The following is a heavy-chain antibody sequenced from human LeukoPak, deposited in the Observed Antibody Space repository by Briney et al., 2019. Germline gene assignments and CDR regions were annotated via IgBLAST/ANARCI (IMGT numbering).Heavy chain of an antibody. V-gene: IGHV3-48*01. CDR2: IGSGSSTI. Sequence: GGSLRLSCAASGFTFFSYWMTWVRQAPGKGLEWLSYIGSGSSTIYYADSVRGRFTISRDNAKNSLYLEMDSLRAEDTAVYYCARALNLLDPVTLDNWGQGTLVTVSS. CDR1: GFTFFSYW. J-gene: IGHJ4*02. D-gene: IGHD1-1*01. CDR3: ARALNLLDPVTLDN.